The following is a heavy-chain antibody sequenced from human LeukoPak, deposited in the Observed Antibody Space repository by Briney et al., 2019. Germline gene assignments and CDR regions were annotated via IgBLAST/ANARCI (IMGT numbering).Heavy chain of an antibody. D-gene: IGHD5-18*01. CDR2: ISGSGGST. CDR1: GFTFSSYA. V-gene: IGHV3-23*01. CDR3: AKAVDTATWYNWFDP. Sequence: RGSLRLSCAASGFTFSSYAMSWVRQAPGKVLEWVSTISGSGGSTYYADSVKGRFTISRDNSKNTLYLQMNSLRAEDTAVYYCAKAVDTATWYNWFDPWGQGTLVTVSS. J-gene: IGHJ5*02.